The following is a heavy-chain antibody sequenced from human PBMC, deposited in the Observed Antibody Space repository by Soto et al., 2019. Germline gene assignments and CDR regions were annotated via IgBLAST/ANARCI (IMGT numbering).Heavy chain of an antibody. CDR3: ARWPYSGNSLFDY. V-gene: IGHV4-59*01. D-gene: IGHD2-21*02. Sequence: SETLSLTCTVSGGSLSSYYWSWIRQSPAKGLEWIGYIYYSGYTNSNPSLKSRVTLSVDTSKNQFSLKLTSVTAADTAVYFCARWPYSGNSLFDYWGQGVLVTVSS. CDR1: GGSLSSYY. CDR2: IYYSGYT. J-gene: IGHJ4*02.